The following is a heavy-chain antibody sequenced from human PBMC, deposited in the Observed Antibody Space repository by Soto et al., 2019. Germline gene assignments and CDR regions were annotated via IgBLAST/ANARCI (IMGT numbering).Heavy chain of an antibody. J-gene: IGHJ6*02. CDR1: GYTFTSYG. V-gene: IGHV1-18*04. Sequence: ASVKVSCKASGYTFTSYGISWVRQAPGQGLEWMGWISVDDGDTNYAQNFQGRVTMSTDTSTSTAYMEMRSLRSDDTAVYYCARDQVAKWAPGSAMVNYYYGMDAWGQGTTVTVSS. CDR2: ISVDDGDT. D-gene: IGHD5-18*01. CDR3: ARDQVAKWAPGSAMVNYYYGMDA.